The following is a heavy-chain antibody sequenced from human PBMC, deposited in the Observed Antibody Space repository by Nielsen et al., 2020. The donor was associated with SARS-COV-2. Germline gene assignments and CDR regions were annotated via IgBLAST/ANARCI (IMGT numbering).Heavy chain of an antibody. CDR3: ARDLYSSGWDAFDI. J-gene: IGHJ3*02. V-gene: IGHV5-51*01. Sequence: GGSLRLSCKGSGYSFTSYWIGWVRQMPGKGLEWMGIIYPGDSDTRYSPSFQGQVTISADKSISTAYLQWSSLKASDTAMYYCARDLYSSGWDAFDIWGQGTMVTVSS. D-gene: IGHD6-19*01. CDR1: GYSFTSYW. CDR2: IYPGDSDT.